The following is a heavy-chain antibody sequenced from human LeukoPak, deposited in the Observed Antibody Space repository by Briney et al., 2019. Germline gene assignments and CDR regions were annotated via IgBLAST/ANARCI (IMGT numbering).Heavy chain of an antibody. J-gene: IGHJ3*02. D-gene: IGHD2-2*01. CDR1: GFTFSILD. Sequence: GGSLRLSCAASGFTFSILDMSWVRQAPGKGLEWVSAISGNGGRTYYADSVKGRFTISRDNTKNSLYLQMNSLRAEDTAVYYCAREGIVVVPAARGAFDIWGQGTMVTVSS. CDR2: ISGNGGRT. V-gene: IGHV3-23*01. CDR3: AREGIVVVPAARGAFDI.